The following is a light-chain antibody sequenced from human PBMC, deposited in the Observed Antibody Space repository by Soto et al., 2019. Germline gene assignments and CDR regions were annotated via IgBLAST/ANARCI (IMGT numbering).Light chain of an antibody. J-gene: IGLJ3*02. V-gene: IGLV2-14*01. CDR1: SSDIGGFNY. CDR2: EVS. CDR3: SSYRSTNTIVV. Sequence: QSVLTQPASVSGSPGQSITISCTGTSSDIGGFNYVSWYQQHPGKAPKVIIFEVSNRPSGVSNRFSGSKSGNTASLTISGLQAEDEADYYCSSYRSTNTIVVFGGGTKVTVL.